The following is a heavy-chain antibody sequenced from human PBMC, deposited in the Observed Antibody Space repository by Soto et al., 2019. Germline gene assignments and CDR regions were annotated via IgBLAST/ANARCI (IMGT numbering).Heavy chain of an antibody. CDR3: AHRYGGNDYRWYFDS. CDR1: GFSLSTSGAG. Sequence: QITLKESGPTLVKPTQTLTVTCTFSGFSLSTSGAGVGWIRQSPGKAPEWLALISWKDEKRYNPGLKSRLTITTDTSNNQVGLTMTDLDPVDTATYFCAHRYGGNDYRWYFDSWGQGTLVTVSS. V-gene: IGHV2-5*01. CDR2: ISWKDEK. J-gene: IGHJ4*02. D-gene: IGHD3-16*02.